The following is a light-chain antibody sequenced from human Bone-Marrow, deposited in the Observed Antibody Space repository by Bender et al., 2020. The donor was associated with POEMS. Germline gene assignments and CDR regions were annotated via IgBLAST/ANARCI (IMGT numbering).Light chain of an antibody. J-gene: IGLJ3*02. Sequence: QSVLTQPPSASGTPGQMVTITCSGSRSNIGINYVYWYQHFPGTAPNLLIYRNNQRSSGVPDRFSGSKSGTSASLAISGLQSEDEADYYCAAWEDSLNGWVFGGGTKLTVL. CDR2: RNN. CDR1: RSNIGINY. CDR3: AAWEDSLNGWV. V-gene: IGLV1-44*01.